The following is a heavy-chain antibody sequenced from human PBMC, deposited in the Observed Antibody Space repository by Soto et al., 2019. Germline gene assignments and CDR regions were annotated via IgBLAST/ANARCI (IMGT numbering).Heavy chain of an antibody. J-gene: IGHJ6*02. CDR3: AADRRDGSGSYYFPYYYYYGMDV. CDR2: ISAYNGNT. Sequence: ASVKVSCKASGYTFTSYGISWVRQAPGQGLEWMGWISAYNGNTNYAQKLQGRVTMTRDMSTSTAYMELSSLRSEDTAVYYCAADRRDGSGSYYFPYYYYYGMDVWGQGTTVTVSS. V-gene: IGHV1-18*01. D-gene: IGHD3-10*01. CDR1: GYTFTSYG.